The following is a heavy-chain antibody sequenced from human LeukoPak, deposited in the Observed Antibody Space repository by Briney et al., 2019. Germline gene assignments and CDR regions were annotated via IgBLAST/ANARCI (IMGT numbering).Heavy chain of an antibody. V-gene: IGHV3-21*04. CDR1: GFTFNTYS. CDR2: ISSSDTYI. D-gene: IGHD3-16*01. Sequence: GGSLRLSCAASGFTFNTYSMNWVRQAPGKGLEWVSSISSSDTYIHYADSVKGRFTISRDNAKNSLYLQMNSLRVEDAAVYYCAKDDDWGRFNHWGQGTLVTVSS. J-gene: IGHJ1*01. CDR3: AKDDDWGRFNH.